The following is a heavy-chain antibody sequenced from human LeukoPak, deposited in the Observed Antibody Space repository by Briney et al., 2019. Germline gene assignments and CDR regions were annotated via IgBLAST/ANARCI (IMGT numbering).Heavy chain of an antibody. Sequence: SETLSLTCTVSGASVISTTYYWGWIRQPPGKGLEYIGSFYYTGTTYYNPSLKSRVTISVDTSKNQVSLNLSSVTAADTAVYYCTRHRTTVTTPFDYWGQGTLVTVSS. V-gene: IGHV4-39*01. CDR1: GASVISTTYY. J-gene: IGHJ4*02. D-gene: IGHD4-17*01. CDR3: TRHRTTVTTPFDY. CDR2: FYYTGTT.